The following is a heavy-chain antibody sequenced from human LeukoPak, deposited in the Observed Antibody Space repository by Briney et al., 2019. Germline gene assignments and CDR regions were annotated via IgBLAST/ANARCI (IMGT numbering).Heavy chain of an antibody. CDR1: GYSFTTYW. Sequence: GESLKISCKGSGYSFTTYWIAWVRQMPGKGLEWMGIIYPGDSDTTYSPSFQGQVNISADKSISTDYLQWSSLKASDTAMYYCARRAASTGTMFDYWGQGILVTVSS. J-gene: IGHJ4*02. V-gene: IGHV5-51*01. D-gene: IGHD1-1*01. CDR3: ARRAASTGTMFDY. CDR2: IYPGDSDT.